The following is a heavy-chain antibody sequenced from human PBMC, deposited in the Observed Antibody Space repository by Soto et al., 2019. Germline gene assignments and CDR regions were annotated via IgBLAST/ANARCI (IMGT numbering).Heavy chain of an antibody. V-gene: IGHV3-72*01. CDR3: ASSITQMLTD. Sequence: EVQLVESGGGLDQSGGSQRLSCTASGFSVSDHFMDWVRQTPGKGLEWLGQITNRATGDTTFYAASVKGRFTVSKDESRNSLYLQMNSLKTEDTAVYYCASSITQMLTDWGQGTLVAVAS. J-gene: IGHJ4*02. D-gene: IGHD1-20*01. CDR2: ITNRATGDTT. CDR1: GFSVSDHF.